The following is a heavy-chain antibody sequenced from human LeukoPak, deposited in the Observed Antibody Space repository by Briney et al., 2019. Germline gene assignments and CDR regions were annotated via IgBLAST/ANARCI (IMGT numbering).Heavy chain of an antibody. CDR2: ISSRSGHI. CDR1: GFTFSSYN. CDR3: ARDSVHGYYDSSGYSTLFDY. Sequence: PGGSLRLSCAASGFTFSSYNMNWVRQPPGKGLEWVSSISSRSGHINYADSVKGRFTISRDNAKNSLYLQMNSLRAEDTAVYYCARDSVHGYYDSSGYSTLFDYWGQGTLVTVSS. D-gene: IGHD3-22*01. J-gene: IGHJ4*02. V-gene: IGHV3-21*01.